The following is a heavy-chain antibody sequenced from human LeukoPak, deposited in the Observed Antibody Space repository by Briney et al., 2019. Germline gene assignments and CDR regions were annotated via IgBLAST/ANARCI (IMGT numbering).Heavy chain of an antibody. CDR1: GFTFSSYA. J-gene: IGHJ4*02. V-gene: IGHV3-30*02. CDR2: IRYDGSNK. Sequence: SGGSLRLSCAASGFTFSSYAMHWVRQAPGKGLEWVAFIRYDGSNKYYADSVKGRFTISRDNSKNTLYLQMNSLRAEDTAVYYCATGPVRGGYYFDYWGQGTLVTVSS. D-gene: IGHD3-10*01. CDR3: ATGPVRGGYYFDY.